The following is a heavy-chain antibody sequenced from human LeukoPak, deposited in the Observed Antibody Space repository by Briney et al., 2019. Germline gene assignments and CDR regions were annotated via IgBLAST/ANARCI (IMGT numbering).Heavy chain of an antibody. D-gene: IGHD2-21*01. Sequence: SETLSLTCTVSGGSISSGGYYWSWIRQPPGKGLEWIGYIYHSGSTYYNPSLKSRVTISVDRSKNQFSLKLSSVTAADTAVYYCARGRGDWYFDLWGRGTLVTVYS. J-gene: IGHJ2*01. CDR3: ARGRGDWYFDL. CDR2: IYHSGST. CDR1: GGSISSGGYY. V-gene: IGHV4-30-2*01.